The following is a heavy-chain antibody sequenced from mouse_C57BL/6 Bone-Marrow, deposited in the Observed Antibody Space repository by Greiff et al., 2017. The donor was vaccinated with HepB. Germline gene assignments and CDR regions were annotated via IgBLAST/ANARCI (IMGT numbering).Heavy chain of an antibody. V-gene: IGHV1-39*01. D-gene: IGHD2-1*01. J-gene: IGHJ4*01. CDR1: GYSFTDYN. CDR2: INPNYGTT. Sequence: VQLQQSGPELVKPGASVKISCKASGYSFTDYNMNWVKQSNGKSLEWIGVINPNYGTTRYNQKFKGKATLTVDKSSSTAYMQLNSLTSEDSAVYYCARPLYRGVYYAMDYWGQGTSVTVSS. CDR3: ARPLYRGVYYAMDY.